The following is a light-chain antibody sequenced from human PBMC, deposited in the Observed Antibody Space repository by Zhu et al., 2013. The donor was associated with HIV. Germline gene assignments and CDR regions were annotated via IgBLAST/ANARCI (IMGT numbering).Light chain of an antibody. Sequence: ETVMTQSPATLSVSPGERVTLSCRASQSVSNKLAWYQQKPGQAPRLVIHGASNRAAGTPVRFSGGGSGAVFTFTIAGLEPEDVAVYYCQHHGTSGKWAFGQGTKVEVK. CDR2: GAS. CDR3: QHHGTSGKWA. CDR1: QSVSNK. V-gene: IGKV3D-15*01. J-gene: IGKJ1*01.